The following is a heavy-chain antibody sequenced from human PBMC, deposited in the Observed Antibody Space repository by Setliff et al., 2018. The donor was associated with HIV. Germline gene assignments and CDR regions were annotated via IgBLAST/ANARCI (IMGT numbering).Heavy chain of an antibody. J-gene: IGHJ6*03. CDR3: ARDLYFYYYMDV. Sequence: RSLRLSCAASGFTFSSYSMNWVRQAPGKGLEWVSIITAGGTTYYADSVKGRLTISRDNSKSTLYLQMNSLRAEDTAVYYCARDLYFYYYMDVWGKGTTVTVSS. CDR2: ITAGGTT. D-gene: IGHD3-9*01. V-gene: IGHV3-23*01. CDR1: GFTFSSYS.